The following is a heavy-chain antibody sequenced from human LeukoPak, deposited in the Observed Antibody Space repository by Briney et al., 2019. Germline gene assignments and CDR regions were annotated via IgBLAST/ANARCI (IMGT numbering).Heavy chain of an antibody. Sequence: GGSLGLSCAASGFTFSSYGMHWVRQAPGKGLEWVAVISYDGSNKYYADSVKGRFTISRDNSKNTLYLQMNSLRAEDTAVYYCAKGSSGDYWGQGTLVTVSS. J-gene: IGHJ4*02. D-gene: IGHD6-6*01. V-gene: IGHV3-30*18. CDR1: GFTFSSYG. CDR2: ISYDGSNK. CDR3: AKGSSGDY.